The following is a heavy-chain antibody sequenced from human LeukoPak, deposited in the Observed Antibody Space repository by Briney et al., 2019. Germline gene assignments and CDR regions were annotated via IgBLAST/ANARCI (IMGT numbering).Heavy chain of an antibody. V-gene: IGHV3-48*01. CDR3: ARRMEQLSSFDY. Sequence: GGSLRLSCAASGFTFSSYNMNWVRQAPGKGLEWVSYISSSDSAMYYADSVKGRFTLSRDNARNSLYLQMNSLRAEDTAVYFCARRMEQLSSFDYWGQGTLVTVSS. CDR1: GFTFSSYN. CDR2: ISSSDSAM. J-gene: IGHJ4*02. D-gene: IGHD6-13*01.